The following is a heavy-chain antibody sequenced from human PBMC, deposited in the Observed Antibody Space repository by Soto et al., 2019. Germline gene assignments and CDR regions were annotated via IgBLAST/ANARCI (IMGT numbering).Heavy chain of an antibody. CDR1: GGTFSSYA. Sequence: QVQLVQSGAEVKTPGSSVKVSCKASGGTFSSYAISWVRQAPGQGLEWMGGIITIFGTANYAQKFQCRVTITADESTSTAYMELSSLRSEDTAVYYCAGEDNNWNYRRPFDYWGQGTLVTVSS. CDR2: IITIFGTA. V-gene: IGHV1-69*12. J-gene: IGHJ4*02. D-gene: IGHD1-7*01. CDR3: AGEDNNWNYRRPFDY.